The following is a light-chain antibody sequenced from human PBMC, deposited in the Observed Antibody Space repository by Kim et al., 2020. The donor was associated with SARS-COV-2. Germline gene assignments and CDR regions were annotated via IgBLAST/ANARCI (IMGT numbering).Light chain of an antibody. J-gene: IGKJ3*01. CDR3: MQGTHWPFT. Sequence: DVVMTQSPLSLPVTLGQPASISCKSSQSLVHSDGNTYFSWFQQRPGQSPRRLIYRVSKRDSGVPDRFSASGSGTDYTLTASRVEAEAVGVYYCMQGTHWPFTFGPGTKVDIK. CDR2: RVS. V-gene: IGKV2-30*02. CDR1: QSLVHSDGNTY.